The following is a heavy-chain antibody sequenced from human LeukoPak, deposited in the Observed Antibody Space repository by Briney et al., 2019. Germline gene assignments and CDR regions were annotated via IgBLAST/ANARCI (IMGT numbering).Heavy chain of an antibody. CDR1: GFAFSSYS. Sequence: GGSLRLSCAASGFAFSSYSITWVRQAPGKGLQWVANIKQDGSETYYVDSVRGRFSISRDNTKISLYLQMNSLRAEDTAVYYCARIRSGWFHAFDIWGRGTMVTVSS. D-gene: IGHD6-19*01. CDR2: IKQDGSET. CDR3: ARIRSGWFHAFDI. J-gene: IGHJ3*02. V-gene: IGHV3-7*01.